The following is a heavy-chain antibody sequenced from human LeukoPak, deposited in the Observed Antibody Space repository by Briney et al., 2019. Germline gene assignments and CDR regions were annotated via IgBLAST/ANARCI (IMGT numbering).Heavy chain of an antibody. CDR1: GFTLSSYS. Sequence: GGSLRLSCEASGFTLSSYSMNWVRRAPGKGLEWVSSTTRSSSYIYYADSVKGRFTISRDNAKNSLYLQMNSLRAEDTAVYYCARGSAMVYYYMDVWGKGTTVTISS. CDR3: ARGSAMVYYYMDV. D-gene: IGHD5-18*01. J-gene: IGHJ6*03. V-gene: IGHV3-21*01. CDR2: TTRSSSYI.